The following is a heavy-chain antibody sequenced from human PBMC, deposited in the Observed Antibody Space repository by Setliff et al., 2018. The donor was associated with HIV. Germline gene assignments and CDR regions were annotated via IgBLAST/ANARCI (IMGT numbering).Heavy chain of an antibody. CDR3: AKLLPAADMAREIDS. J-gene: IGHJ4*02. V-gene: IGHV4-39*01. CDR2: FYYSGSS. D-gene: IGHD2-2*01. CDR1: GDSISRRIYY. Sequence: PSETLSLTCTVSGDSISRRIYYWGWIRQPPGKGLEWIGNFYYSGSSHYNPSLKSRVTTSVDTSKNQFSLKLISVSAADTAVYYCAKLLPAADMAREIDSWGQGTLVTVSS.